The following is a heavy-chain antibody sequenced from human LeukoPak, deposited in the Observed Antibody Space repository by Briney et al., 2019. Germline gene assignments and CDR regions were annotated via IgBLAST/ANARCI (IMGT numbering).Heavy chain of an antibody. CDR1: GFTFSSYS. J-gene: IGHJ4*02. CDR3: ARPNSGEGF. D-gene: IGHD4-17*01. Sequence: GGSLRLSCVASGFTFSSYSMNWVRQAPGKGLEWVSYISTSSSTIYYADSVKGRFTISRDNANNSVFLQMNSLRAEDTAVYYCARPNSGEGFWGRGTLVTVSS. CDR2: ISTSSSTI. V-gene: IGHV3-48*04.